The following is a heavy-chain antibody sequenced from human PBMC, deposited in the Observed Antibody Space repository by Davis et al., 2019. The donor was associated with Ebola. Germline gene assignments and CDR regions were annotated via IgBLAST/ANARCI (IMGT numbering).Heavy chain of an antibody. V-gene: IGHV4-34*01. CDR2: INHSGST. J-gene: IGHJ4*02. CDR1: GGSFSGYY. CDR3: ARDRRAAAGTYYFDY. D-gene: IGHD6-13*01. Sequence: PSETLSLTCAVYGGSFSGYYWSWIRQSPAKGLEWIGEINHSGSTNCNPSLKSRVTISVDTSKNQFSLKLSSVTAADTAVYYCARDRRAAAGTYYFDYWGQGTLVTVSS.